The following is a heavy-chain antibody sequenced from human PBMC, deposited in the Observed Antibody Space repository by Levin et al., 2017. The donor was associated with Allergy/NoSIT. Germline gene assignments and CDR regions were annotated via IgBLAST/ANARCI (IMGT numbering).Heavy chain of an antibody. D-gene: IGHD3-10*01. Sequence: GESLKISCAASGFTFSGSAMHWVRQASGKRLEWVGRIRSKANIYATAYAASVKGRFTISRDDSKNAAYLQMKSLKTEDTAVYYCTRTLGENMIRGVTGMDVWGRGTTVTVSS. CDR3: TRTLGENMIRGVTGMDV. J-gene: IGHJ6*03. V-gene: IGHV3-73*01. CDR2: IRSKANIYAT. CDR1: GFTFSGSA.